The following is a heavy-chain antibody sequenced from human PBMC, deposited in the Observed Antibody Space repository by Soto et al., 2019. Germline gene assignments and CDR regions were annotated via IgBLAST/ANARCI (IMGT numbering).Heavy chain of an antibody. CDR3: ARESGGATATLDYYYFYMDV. CDR2: INPNGGVT. CDR1: GDSFNDYY. D-gene: IGHD5-12*01. J-gene: IGHJ6*03. Sequence: VQLVQSGAEVRKPGASVKVSCKSSGDSFNDYYIHWVRQAPGQGLEWMGWINPNGGVTKYAQKFQGGVTMTRDTSIRTVYIELSRLRSDDTAVYYCARESGGATATLDYYYFYMDVWGKGTTVTVSS. V-gene: IGHV1-2*02.